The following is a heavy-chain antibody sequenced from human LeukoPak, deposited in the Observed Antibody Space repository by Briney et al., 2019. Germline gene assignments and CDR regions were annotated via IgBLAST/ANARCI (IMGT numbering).Heavy chain of an antibody. CDR1: GGSIRSYY. Sequence: SETLSLTCTVSGGSIRSYYWHWIRQPPGKGLEWIGYIYYSGNTNYNPSLKSRVTISVDTSKNQFSLKLSSVTAADTAVYYCATDNSYGSGSYYTWGQGTLVTVSS. J-gene: IGHJ4*02. V-gene: IGHV4-59*01. CDR3: ATDNSYGSGSYYT. D-gene: IGHD3-10*01. CDR2: IYYSGNT.